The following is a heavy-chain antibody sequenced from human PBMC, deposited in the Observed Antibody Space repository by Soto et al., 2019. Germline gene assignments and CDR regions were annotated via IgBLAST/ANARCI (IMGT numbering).Heavy chain of an antibody. CDR1: GYTFTSYD. D-gene: IGHD6-6*01. CDR3: AREAGLRRIAARRIPRYYYYMDV. J-gene: IGHJ6*03. CDR2: MNPNSGNT. V-gene: IGHV1-8*01. Sequence: QVQLVQSGAEVKKPGASVKVSCKASGYTFTSYDINWVRQATGQGLEWMGWMNPNSGNTGYAQKFQGRVTMTRNTSISTAYMELSSLRSEDTAVYYCAREAGLRRIAARRIPRYYYYMDVWGKGTTVTVSS.